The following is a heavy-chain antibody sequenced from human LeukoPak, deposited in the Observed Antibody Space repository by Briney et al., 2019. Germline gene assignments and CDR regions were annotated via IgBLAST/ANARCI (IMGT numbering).Heavy chain of an antibody. Sequence: PSETLSLTCTVSGGSISSSSYYWGWIRQPPGKGLEWIGSIYYIGSTYYNPSLKSRVTISVDTSKNQFSLKLSSVTAADTAVYYCARVYPGTMTTVTPYYFDYWGQGTLVTVSS. CDR1: GGSISSSSYY. V-gene: IGHV4-39*07. CDR3: ARVYPGTMTTVTPYYFDY. J-gene: IGHJ4*02. CDR2: IYYIGST. D-gene: IGHD4-11*01.